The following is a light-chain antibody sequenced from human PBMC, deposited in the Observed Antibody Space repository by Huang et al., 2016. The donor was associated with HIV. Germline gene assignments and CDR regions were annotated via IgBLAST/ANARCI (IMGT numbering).Light chain of an antibody. V-gene: IGKV3-15*01. CDR1: QSVSSN. Sequence: EIVMTQSPATLSVSPGERATLSCRASQSVSSNLAWYQQQPGQAPRLLIYGASTRATCIPARFSGSGSGTEFTLTISSLQSEDSAVYFCQQYNNWPRTFGPGTKVDIK. CDR2: GAS. J-gene: IGKJ3*01. CDR3: QQYNNWPRT.